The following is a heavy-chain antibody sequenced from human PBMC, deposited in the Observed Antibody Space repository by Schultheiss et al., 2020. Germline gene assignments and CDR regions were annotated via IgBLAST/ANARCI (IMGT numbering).Heavy chain of an antibody. CDR1: GGSISSYY. CDR3: ARNIRYFDWLWGDHSSEYYYGMDV. D-gene: IGHD3-9*01. CDR2: IYYSGST. Sequence: SATLSLTCTVSGGSISSYYWSWIRQPPGKGLEWIGYIYYSGSTNYNPSLKSRVTISVDTSKNQFSLKLSSVTAADTAVYYCARNIRYFDWLWGDHSSEYYYGMDVWGPGTTITVSS. V-gene: IGHV4-59*08. J-gene: IGHJ6*02.